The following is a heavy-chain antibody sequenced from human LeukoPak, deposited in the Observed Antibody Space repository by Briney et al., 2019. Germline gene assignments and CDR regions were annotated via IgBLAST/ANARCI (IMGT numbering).Heavy chain of an antibody. Sequence: SETLSLTCAVYGGSFSGYYWSWIRQPPGKGLEWIGEINHSGSTNYNPSLKSRVTISVDTSKNQFSLKLSSVTAADTAVYYCAKDYRTMIVVVIPYFDYWGQGTLVTVSS. J-gene: IGHJ4*02. CDR3: AKDYRTMIVVVIPYFDY. CDR2: INHSGST. CDR1: GGSFSGYY. D-gene: IGHD3-22*01. V-gene: IGHV4-34*01.